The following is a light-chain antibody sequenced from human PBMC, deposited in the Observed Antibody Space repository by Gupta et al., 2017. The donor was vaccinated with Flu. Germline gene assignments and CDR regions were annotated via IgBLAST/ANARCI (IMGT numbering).Light chain of an antibody. J-gene: IGLJ3*02. CDR3: HIWDIASDHGL. CDR2: DDS. V-gene: IGLV3-21*02. CDR1: RLAGQS. Sequence: SSVLTQPPSLMVAPGQTATITCAGNRLAGQSVHWYQQRPGQAPLLVVNDDSNRPSGIPERFSGSNSGNTATLTISRVEAGDEADYYCHIWDIASDHGLFGGGTKVTVL.